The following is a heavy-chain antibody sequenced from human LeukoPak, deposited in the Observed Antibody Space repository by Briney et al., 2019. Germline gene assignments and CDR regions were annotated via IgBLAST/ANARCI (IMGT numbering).Heavy chain of an antibody. J-gene: IGHJ4*02. CDR2: ISGSSSNT. CDR3: ARDDTVTAHFDY. V-gene: IGHV3-48*01. D-gene: IGHD4-11*01. Sequence: GGSLRLSCAASGSTFSSHTMNWVRQAPGKGLEWVSYISGSSSNTFYADSVKGRFTISRDNAKNSLYLQMNSLRAEDTAVYYCARDDTVTAHFDYWGQGTLVTVSS. CDR1: GSTFSSHT.